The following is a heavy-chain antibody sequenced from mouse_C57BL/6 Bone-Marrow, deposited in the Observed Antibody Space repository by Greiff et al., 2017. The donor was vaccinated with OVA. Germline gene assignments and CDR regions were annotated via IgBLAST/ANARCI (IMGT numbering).Heavy chain of an antibody. D-gene: IGHD2-4*01. Sequence: QFQLQQSAPELVKPGASVKLSCKASGYTFTSYDINWVKQRPGQGLEWIGWIYPRDGSTKYNEKFKGKATLTVDTSSSTAYMELHSLTSEDSAVYFCARSNSIYYDYDEFAYWGQGTLVTVSA. V-gene: IGHV1-85*01. CDR3: ARSNSIYYDYDEFAY. CDR1: GYTFTSYD. CDR2: IYPRDGST. J-gene: IGHJ3*01.